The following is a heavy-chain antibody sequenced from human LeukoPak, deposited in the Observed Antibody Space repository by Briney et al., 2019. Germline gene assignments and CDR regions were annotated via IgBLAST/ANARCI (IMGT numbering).Heavy chain of an antibody. CDR3: AKGLYHYYGSGSYTLDY. V-gene: IGHV3-23*01. Sequence: GGSLRLSCAASGFTFSSYWMSWVRQAPGKGLEWVSGISGSGTGTDHADSVKGRFTISRENSKNTLYLQMNSLRAEDTAVYYCAKGLYHYYGSGSYTLDYWGQGTLVTVSS. D-gene: IGHD3-10*01. CDR1: GFTFSSYW. J-gene: IGHJ4*02. CDR2: ISGSGTGT.